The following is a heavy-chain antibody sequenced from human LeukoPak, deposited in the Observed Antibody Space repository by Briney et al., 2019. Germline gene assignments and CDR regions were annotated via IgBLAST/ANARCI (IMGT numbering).Heavy chain of an antibody. CDR1: GFTFSSYS. J-gene: IGHJ6*03. CDR3: ARDRRGSYYNVAYYYYMDV. D-gene: IGHD3-10*01. V-gene: IGHV3-21*01. Sequence: PGGSLRLSCAASGFTFSSYSMNWGRQAPGKGLEEVSSISSSSSYIYYADSVKGRFTISRDNAKNSLYLQMNSLRAEDTAVYYCARDRRGSYYNVAYYYYMDVWGKGTTVTVSS. CDR2: ISSSSSYI.